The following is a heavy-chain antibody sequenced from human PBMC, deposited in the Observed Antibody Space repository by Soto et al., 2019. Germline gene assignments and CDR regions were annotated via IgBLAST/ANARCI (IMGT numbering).Heavy chain of an antibody. J-gene: IGHJ3*02. D-gene: IGHD2-21*02. CDR1: GGTFSSYA. CDR3: ARAGGGAYCGGDCYERGRHRGPFDI. CDR2: IIPIFGTA. Sequence: QVQLVQSGAEVKKPGSSVKVSCKASGGTFSSYAISWVRQAPGQGLEWMGGIIPIFGTANYAQKFQGRVTITADESTSTACMELSSLRSEDTAVYYWARAGGGAYCGGDCYERGRHRGPFDIWGQGTMVTVSS. V-gene: IGHV1-69*01.